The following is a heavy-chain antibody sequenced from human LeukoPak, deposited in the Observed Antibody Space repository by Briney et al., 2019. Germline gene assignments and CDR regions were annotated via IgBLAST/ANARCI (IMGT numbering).Heavy chain of an antibody. V-gene: IGHV3-11*01. D-gene: IGHD6-6*01. CDR3: ARGGYSSSFGYYYYYMDV. Sequence: GGSLRLSCAASGFTFSDYYMSWIRQAPGKGLEWVSYISSSGSTIYYADSVKGRFTISRDNAKNSLYLKMNSLRAEDTAVYYCARGGYSSSFGYYYYYMDVWGKGTTVTVSS. J-gene: IGHJ6*03. CDR2: ISSSGSTI. CDR1: GFTFSDYY.